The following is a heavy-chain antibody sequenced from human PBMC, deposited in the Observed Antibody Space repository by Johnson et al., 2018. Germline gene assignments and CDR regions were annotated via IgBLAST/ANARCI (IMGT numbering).Heavy chain of an antibody. CDR2: IIPIFGTA. V-gene: IGHV1-69*01. CDR1: GGTFSSYA. D-gene: IGHD3-22*01. Sequence: QVQLVESGAEVKKXGSSVKVSCKASGGTFSSYAISWVRQAPGHGLEWMGGIIPIFGTANYAQKFQGRVTITADDSTSTAYMELSSLRSEDTAVYYCAGTYYYDSSGYPAYFQHWGQGTLVTVSS. CDR3: AGTYYYDSSGYPAYFQH. J-gene: IGHJ1*01.